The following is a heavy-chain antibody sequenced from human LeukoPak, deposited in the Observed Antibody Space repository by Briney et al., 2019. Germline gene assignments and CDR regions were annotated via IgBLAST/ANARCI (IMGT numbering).Heavy chain of an antibody. CDR1: GYIFTDYY. CDR2: INPSGGST. J-gene: IGHJ1*01. V-gene: IGHV1-46*01. Sequence: WASVKVSCKASGYIFTDYYMHWVRQAPGQGLEWMGLINPSGGSTSYAQKFQGRVTMTRDTSTSTVYMELNSLRSEDTAVYYCARGRSIAARPGYFQHWGQGTLVTVSS. CDR3: ARGRSIAARPGYFQH. D-gene: IGHD6-6*01.